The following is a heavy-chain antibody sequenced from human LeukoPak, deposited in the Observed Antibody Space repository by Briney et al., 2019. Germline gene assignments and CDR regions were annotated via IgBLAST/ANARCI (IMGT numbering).Heavy chain of an antibody. CDR3: ARDFSSSSTVYYYYYMDV. Sequence: KTSETLSLTCTVSSGSISTSNYYWGWVRQPPGKGLEWIGTISYSGTTYYSPSLKSRVTISLDTSKNQFTLKLSSVTAADTAIYYCARDFSSSSTVYYYYYMDVWGKGTTVTVSS. D-gene: IGHD6-6*01. J-gene: IGHJ6*03. CDR1: SGSISTSNYY. CDR2: ISYSGTT. V-gene: IGHV4-39*06.